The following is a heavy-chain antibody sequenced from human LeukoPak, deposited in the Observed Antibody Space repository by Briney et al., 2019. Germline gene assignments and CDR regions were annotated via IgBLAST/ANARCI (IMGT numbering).Heavy chain of an antibody. D-gene: IGHD1-26*01. Sequence: SETLTLTCTVSGDSFSSNDYYWGWIRQPPGKGLEWIGSISSTRTTYYIPSLKSRVTISVDTSKNEFSLKERSVTVPDTAIYFSARQDVRGGTFFTLFGGQGTLVTVSS. CDR1: GDSFSSNDYY. J-gene: IGHJ1*01. CDR2: ISSTRTT. V-gene: IGHV4-39*01. CDR3: ARQDVRGGTFFTLF.